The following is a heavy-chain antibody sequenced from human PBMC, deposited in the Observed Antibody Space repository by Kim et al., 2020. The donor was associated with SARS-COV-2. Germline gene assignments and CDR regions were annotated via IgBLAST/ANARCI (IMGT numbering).Heavy chain of an antibody. D-gene: IGHD3-10*01. CDR3: AKGGGYGSGTWTNWFDP. J-gene: IGHJ5*02. V-gene: IGHV3-23*01. CDR2: VSGSGGST. Sequence: GGSLRLSCAASGFTFGTYAMSWVRQAPGKGLEWVSSVSGSGGSTYYADSVKGRFTISRDNSKNTLFLQMNSLRAEDTAVYYCAKGGGYGSGTWTNWFDPWGQGKLVTVSS. CDR1: GFTFGTYA.